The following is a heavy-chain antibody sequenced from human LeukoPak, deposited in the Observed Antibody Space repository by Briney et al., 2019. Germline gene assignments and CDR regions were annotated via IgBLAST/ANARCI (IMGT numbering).Heavy chain of an antibody. CDR3: AKAPVTSCRGAYCYPFDS. V-gene: IGHV3-23*01. CDR2: ISGSGGST. D-gene: IGHD2-21*01. Sequence: PGGSLRLSCAASGFTFSSYGMSWVRQAPGKVLEWVSAISGSGGSTYYADSVRGRFTISRDNSKNTLYLQMNSLRAEDAAVYFCAKAPVTSCRGAYCYPFDSWGQGTLVTVSS. CDR1: GFTFSSYG. J-gene: IGHJ4*02.